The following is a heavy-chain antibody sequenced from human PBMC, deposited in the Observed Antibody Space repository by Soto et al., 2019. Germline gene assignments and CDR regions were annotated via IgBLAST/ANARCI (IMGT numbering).Heavy chain of an antibody. Sequence: QVQLVQSGAEVKKPGASVKVSCKASGYTFTSYYMHWVRQAPGQGLEWMGIINPRGGSTSYAQKFQGRVTMTRDTSTSTVYMKLSSLRSEETAVYYCARGIAVAGMSFDYWGQGTLVTVSS. CDR2: INPRGGST. CDR1: GYTFTSYY. J-gene: IGHJ4*02. V-gene: IGHV1-46*03. D-gene: IGHD6-19*01. CDR3: ARGIAVAGMSFDY.